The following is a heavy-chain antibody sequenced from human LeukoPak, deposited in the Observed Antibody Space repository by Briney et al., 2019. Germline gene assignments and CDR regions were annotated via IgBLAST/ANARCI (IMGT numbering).Heavy chain of an antibody. V-gene: IGHV4-34*01. CDR3: ARYPYCGGDCLGNGMDV. D-gene: IGHD2-21*02. CDR1: GGSFSGYY. CDR2: INHSGST. J-gene: IGHJ6*02. Sequence: PSETLSLTCAVYGGSFSGYYWSRIRQPPGKGLEWIGEINHSGSTNYNPSLKSRVTISVDTSKNQFSLKLSSVTAADTAVYYCARYPYCGGDCLGNGMDVWGQGTTVTVSS.